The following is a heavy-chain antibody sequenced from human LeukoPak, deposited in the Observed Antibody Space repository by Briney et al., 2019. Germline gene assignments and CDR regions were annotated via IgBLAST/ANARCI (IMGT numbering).Heavy chain of an antibody. D-gene: IGHD2-21*02. V-gene: IGHV3-48*04. Sequence: GGSLRLSCAASGFTFSSYSMNWVRQAPGKGLEWVSYISSSSSTIYYADSVKGRFTISRDNAKNALYLQMNSLRAEDTGVYYCARDQTYCGGDCYFASFDYWGQGALVTVSS. CDR3: ARDQTYCGGDCYFASFDY. CDR1: GFTFSSYS. J-gene: IGHJ4*02. CDR2: ISSSSSTI.